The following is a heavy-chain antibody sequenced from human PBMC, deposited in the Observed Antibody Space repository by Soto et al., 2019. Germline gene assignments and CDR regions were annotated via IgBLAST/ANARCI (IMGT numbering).Heavy chain of an antibody. D-gene: IGHD1-26*01. CDR1: RGPFSDYP. V-gene: IGHV1-69*10. CDR2: IIPILAAA. Sequence: SVKVSCKASRGPFSDYPINWVRQAPGQGLEWMGGIIPILAAAEYAPSFQGRVTITADKSTSTAFMEINSLTSCDTAVYFCARGPPRGSYDIWGQGTPVTVSS. CDR3: ARGPPRGSYDI. J-gene: IGHJ4*02.